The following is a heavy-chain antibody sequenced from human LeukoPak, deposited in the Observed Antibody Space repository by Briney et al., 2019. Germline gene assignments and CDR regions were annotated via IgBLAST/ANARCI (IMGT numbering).Heavy chain of an antibody. CDR1: GITLSNYG. D-gene: IGHD3-22*01. CDR3: AKRGVVIRVILVGFHKEAYYFDS. CDR2: ISDSGGRT. V-gene: IGHV3-23*01. J-gene: IGHJ4*02. Sequence: GGSLRLSCAVSGITLSNYGMSWVRQAPGKGLEWVAGISDSGGRTNYADSVKGRFTISRDNPKNTLYLQMNSLRVEDTAVYFCAKRGVVIRVILVGFHKEAYYFDSWGQGALVTVSS.